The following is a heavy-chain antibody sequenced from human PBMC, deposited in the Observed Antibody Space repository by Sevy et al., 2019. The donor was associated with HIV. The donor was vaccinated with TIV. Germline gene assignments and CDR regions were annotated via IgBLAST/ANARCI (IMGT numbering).Heavy chain of an antibody. Sequence: GGSLRLSCAASGFTFSSYGMHWVRQAPGKGLEWVAVISYDGSNKYYADSVKGRFTISRDNSKNTLYLQMKSLRAEDTAVYYCAKDQRGVAVAPDFDYWGQGTLVTVSS. CDR1: GFTFSSYG. CDR3: AKDQRGVAVAPDFDY. J-gene: IGHJ4*02. D-gene: IGHD6-19*01. V-gene: IGHV3-30*18. CDR2: ISYDGSNK.